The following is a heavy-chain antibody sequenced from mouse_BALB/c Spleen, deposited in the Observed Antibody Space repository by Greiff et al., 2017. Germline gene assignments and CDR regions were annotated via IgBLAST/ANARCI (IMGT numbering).Heavy chain of an antibody. CDR1: GFTFSDYY. J-gene: IGHJ1*01. CDR2: ISDGGSYT. CDR3: ARDLTATWYFDV. D-gene: IGHD1-2*01. Sequence: EVKLQESGGGLVKPGGSLKLSCAASGFTFSDYYMYWVRQTPEKRLEWVATISDGGSYTYYPDSVKGRFTISRDNAKNNLYLQMSSLKSEDTAMYYCARDLTATWYFDVWGAGTTVTVSS. V-gene: IGHV5-4*02.